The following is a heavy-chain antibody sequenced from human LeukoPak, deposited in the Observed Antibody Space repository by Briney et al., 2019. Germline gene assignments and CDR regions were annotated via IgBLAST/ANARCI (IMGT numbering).Heavy chain of an antibody. CDR3: ARVGATYSGDP. CDR2: IDPNSGAT. V-gene: IGHV1-2*02. CDR1: GYTFTDYY. J-gene: IGHJ5*02. D-gene: IGHD1-26*01. Sequence: ASVKVSCKASGYTFTDYYIHWVRQAPGQGLEWMAWIDPNSGATNYAQKFQGRITMTRDTSISTAYMELSRLRSDDTAVYYCARVGATYSGDPWGQGTLVTVSS.